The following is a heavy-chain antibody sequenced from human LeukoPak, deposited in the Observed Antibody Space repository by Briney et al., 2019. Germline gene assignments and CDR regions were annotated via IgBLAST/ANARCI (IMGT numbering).Heavy chain of an antibody. CDR3: ARDLRGRDGYNKFDAFDI. J-gene: IGHJ3*02. D-gene: IGHD5-24*01. CDR1: GGSISRYY. V-gene: IGHV4-59*01. Sequence: PSETLSLTCTVSGGSISRYYCSWIRQPPGKGLEWIGYIYYIGSTNYNPPLKSRVTISVDTSKNQFSLKLSSVTGADTAVYYCARDLRGRDGYNKFDAFDIWGQGTMVTVSS. CDR2: IYYIGST.